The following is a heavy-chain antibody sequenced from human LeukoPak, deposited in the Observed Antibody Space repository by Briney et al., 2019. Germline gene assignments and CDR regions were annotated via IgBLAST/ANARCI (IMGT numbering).Heavy chain of an antibody. J-gene: IGHJ4*02. Sequence: PGGSLRLSCAASIHTFQIYAMSWVRQAPGEGLEWVSGISGSGGSTYYADSVKGRFTISRDNYKNTLYLQMNSLRAEDTSVYYCAREAGYSGYDYGDYWGQGTLVTVSS. CDR1: IHTFQIYA. V-gene: IGHV3-23*01. D-gene: IGHD5-12*01. CDR3: AREAGYSGYDYGDY. CDR2: ISGSGGST.